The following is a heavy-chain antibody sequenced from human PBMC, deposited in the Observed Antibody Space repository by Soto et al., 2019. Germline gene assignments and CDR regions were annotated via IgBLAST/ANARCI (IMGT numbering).Heavy chain of an antibody. V-gene: IGHV3-13*01. CDR1: GFTFSSYD. D-gene: IGHD1-26*01. CDR3: ARAPGRASRYYYYYMDV. Sequence: PGGSLRLSCAASGFTFSSYDMHWVRQATGKGLEWVSAIGTAGDTYYPGSVKGRFTISRENAKNSLYLQMNSLRAGDTAVYYCARAPGRASRYYYYYMDVWGKGTTVTVSS. CDR2: IGTAGDT. J-gene: IGHJ6*03.